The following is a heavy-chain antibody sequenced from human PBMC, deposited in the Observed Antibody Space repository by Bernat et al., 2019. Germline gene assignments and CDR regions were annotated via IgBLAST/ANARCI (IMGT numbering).Heavy chain of an antibody. V-gene: IGHV3-33*01. Sequence: QVQLVESGGGVVQPGRSLRLSCAASGFTFSSYGMHWVRQAPGKGLEWVAVIWYDGSNKYYADSVKGRFTISRDNSKNTLYLQMNSLRAEDTAVYYCARCGIPAVYAISGYYYMDVWGKGTTVTVSS. CDR1: GFTFSSYG. CDR2: IWYDGSNK. J-gene: IGHJ6*03. D-gene: IGHD2-8*01. CDR3: ARCGIPAVYAISGYYYMDV.